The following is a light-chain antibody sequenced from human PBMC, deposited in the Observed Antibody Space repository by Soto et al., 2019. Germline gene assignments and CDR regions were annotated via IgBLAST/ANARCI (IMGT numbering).Light chain of an antibody. CDR2: GAS. CDR1: QSVSSNY. Sequence: EIVLTQSPGTLSLSPGERATLSCRASQSVSSNYLAWFQQKPGQAPRFVIYGASSRATGIPDRFSGSGSGTDFTLTISRLEPEDFAGYYCQQYGSSPLTFGGGTKVEIK. CDR3: QQYGSSPLT. V-gene: IGKV3-20*01. J-gene: IGKJ4*01.